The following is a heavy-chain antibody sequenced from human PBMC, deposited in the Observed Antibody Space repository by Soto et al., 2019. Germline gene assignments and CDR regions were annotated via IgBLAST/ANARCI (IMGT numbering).Heavy chain of an antibody. CDR2: IKQDGSEK. D-gene: IGHD3-10*01. Sequence: EVQLVESGGGLVQPGGSLRLSCAASGFTFSSYWMSWVRQAPGKGLEWVVNIKQDGSEKYYVDSVKGRFTISRDNAKNSLYLQMNSLRAEDTAVYYCARDTALLWFGELSYYFDYWGQGTLVTVSS. J-gene: IGHJ4*02. CDR3: ARDTALLWFGELSYYFDY. CDR1: GFTFSSYW. V-gene: IGHV3-7*04.